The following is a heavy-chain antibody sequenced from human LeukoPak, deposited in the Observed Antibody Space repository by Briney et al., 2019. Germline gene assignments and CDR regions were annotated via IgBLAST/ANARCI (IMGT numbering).Heavy chain of an antibody. CDR3: ARAVSPYGESSY. CDR2: ISAYNGNT. J-gene: IGHJ4*02. CDR1: GGTFSSYA. D-gene: IGHD4-17*01. Sequence: ASVKVSCKASGGTFSSYAISWVRQAPGQGLEWMGWISAYNGNTNYAQKLQGRVTMTTDTSTSTAYMELRSLRSDDTAVYYCARAVSPYGESSYWGQGTLVTVSS. V-gene: IGHV1-18*01.